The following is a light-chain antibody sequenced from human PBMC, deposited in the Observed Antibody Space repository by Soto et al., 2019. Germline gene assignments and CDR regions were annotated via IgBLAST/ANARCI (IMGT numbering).Light chain of an antibody. J-gene: IGKJ1*01. CDR3: QQYGTLPGT. Sequence: EIVLTQSPGTLSFSPGERASLSCRASQSFTRTYLAWYQQEPGQAPRLLIYGASTRATGIPDRSSGSGSGTDFTLIISRLEPEDFAVYYCQQYGTLPGTFGQGTKVDIK. V-gene: IGKV3-20*01. CDR1: QSFTRTY. CDR2: GAS.